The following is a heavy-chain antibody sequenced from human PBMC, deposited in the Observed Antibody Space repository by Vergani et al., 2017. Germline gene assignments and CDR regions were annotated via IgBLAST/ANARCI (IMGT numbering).Heavy chain of an antibody. V-gene: IGHV1-69*06. CDR1: GGTFSSYA. D-gene: IGHD6-13*01. Sequence: QVQLVQSGAEVKKPGSSVKVSCKASGGTFSSYATSWVRQAPGQGLEWMGGIIPIFGTANYAQKFQGRVTITADKSTSTAYMERSSLRSEDTAVYYCARDRGASSWFLPETDYWGQGTLVTVSS. CDR2: IIPIFGTA. CDR3: ARDRGASSWFLPETDY. J-gene: IGHJ4*02.